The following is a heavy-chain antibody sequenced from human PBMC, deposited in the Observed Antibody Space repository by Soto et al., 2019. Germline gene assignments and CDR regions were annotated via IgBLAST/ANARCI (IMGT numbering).Heavy chain of an antibody. D-gene: IGHD1-26*01. CDR3: SKEGGLSGSYYISSSYYFDY. J-gene: IGHJ4*02. CDR2: IYSGGST. V-gene: IGHV3-66*01. CDR1: GFTVSSNY. Sequence: PGGSLRLSCAASGFTVSSNYMSWVRQAPGKGLEWVSVIYSGGSTYYADSVKGRFNISRDNSKNTLYFQMNSLRAEDTAVYYCSKEGGLSGSYYISSSYYFDYWGQGTLVTVSS.